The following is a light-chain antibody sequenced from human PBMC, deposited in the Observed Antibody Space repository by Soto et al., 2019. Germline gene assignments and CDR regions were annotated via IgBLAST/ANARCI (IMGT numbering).Light chain of an antibody. CDR1: SSNIGAGYD. CDR3: QSYDSSLSAVV. V-gene: IGLV1-40*01. Sequence: QLGLTQPPSVSGAPGQRVTISCTGSSSNIGAGYDVHWYQQLPGTAPKLLIYGNSNRPSGVPDRFSGSKSGTSASLAITGLQAEDEADYYCQSYDSSLSAVVFGGGTKLTVL. J-gene: IGLJ2*01. CDR2: GNS.